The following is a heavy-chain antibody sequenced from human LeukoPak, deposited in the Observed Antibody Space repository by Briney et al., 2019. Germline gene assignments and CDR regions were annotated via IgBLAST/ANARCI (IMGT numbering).Heavy chain of an antibody. CDR2: INPNSGAT. J-gene: IGHJ3*02. D-gene: IGHD1-26*01. CDR1: GYTSTGYY. V-gene: IGHV1-2*02. CDR3: AGVGASGRAPNAFDI. Sequence: GASVKVSCKASGYTSTGYYMHWVRQAPGQGLEWMGWINPNSGATDYAQNFQGRVTMTRDTSISTAYMELSRLRSDDTAVYYCAGVGASGRAPNAFDIWGQGTMVTVSS.